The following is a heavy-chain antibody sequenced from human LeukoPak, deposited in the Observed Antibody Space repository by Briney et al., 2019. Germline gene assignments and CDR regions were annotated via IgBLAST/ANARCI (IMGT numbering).Heavy chain of an antibody. Sequence: SETLSLTCTVSGYSISSGYYWGWIRQPPGKGLEWIGSIYHSGSTYYNPSLKSRVTISVDTSKNQFSLKLSSVTAADTAVYYCARDPTVGAIPFDYWGQGTLVTVSS. CDR1: GYSISSGYY. J-gene: IGHJ4*02. D-gene: IGHD1-26*01. CDR2: IYHSGST. CDR3: ARDPTVGAIPFDY. V-gene: IGHV4-38-2*02.